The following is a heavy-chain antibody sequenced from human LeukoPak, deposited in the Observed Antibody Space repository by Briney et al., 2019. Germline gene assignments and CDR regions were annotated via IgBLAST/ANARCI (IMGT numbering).Heavy chain of an antibody. Sequence: GGSLRLSCAASGFTFDDYAMHWVRQSPGKGLEWVSGIRWNSGSIGYADSVKSRFTISRDNAKNSLYLQMNSLRAEDMALYYCAKAKGSLLWFGELSLDYWGQGTLVTVSS. CDR1: GFTFDDYA. V-gene: IGHV3-9*03. J-gene: IGHJ4*02. CDR3: AKAKGSLLWFGELSLDY. CDR2: IRWNSGSI. D-gene: IGHD3-10*01.